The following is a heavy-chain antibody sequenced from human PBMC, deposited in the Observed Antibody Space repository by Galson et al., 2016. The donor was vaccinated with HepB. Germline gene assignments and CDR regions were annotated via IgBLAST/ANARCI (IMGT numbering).Heavy chain of an antibody. J-gene: IGHJ5*02. D-gene: IGHD5-18*01. CDR2: IFYSGST. Sequence: ETLSPTCNVSGGSISSSSYYLGRVPQPPGEGLELTGGIFYSGSTYYNPSPKSRVTISVDTSKNQFSLKLSSVTAADTAVYYCARHLKIQLWLRGNWFDPWGQGTLVTVSS. CDR1: GGSISSSSYY. V-gene: IGHV4-39*01. CDR3: ARHLKIQLWLRGNWFDP.